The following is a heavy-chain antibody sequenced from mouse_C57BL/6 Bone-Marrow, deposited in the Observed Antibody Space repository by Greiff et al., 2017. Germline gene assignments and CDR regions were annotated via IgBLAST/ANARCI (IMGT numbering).Heavy chain of an antibody. J-gene: IGHJ1*03. Sequence: QVQLQQPGAELVMPGASVKLSCKASGYTFTSYWMHWVKQRPGQGLEWIGEIDPSDSYTNYNQKFKGKSTLTVDKSSSTAYMQLSSLTSEDSAVYDCARRTVVAHWYFDVWGTGTTVTVSS. D-gene: IGHD1-1*01. CDR2: IDPSDSYT. V-gene: IGHV1-69*01. CDR1: GYTFTSYW. CDR3: ARRTVVAHWYFDV.